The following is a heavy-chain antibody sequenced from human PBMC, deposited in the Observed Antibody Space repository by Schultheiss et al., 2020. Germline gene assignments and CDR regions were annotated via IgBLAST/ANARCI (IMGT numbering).Heavy chain of an antibody. Sequence: LVKVSCKVSGYTLTELSMHWVRQAPGKGLEWMGRIIPILGIANYAQKFQGRVTITADKSTSTAYMELSSLRSEDTAVYYCARDLRSGFSTWGQGTLVTVSS. CDR2: IIPILGIA. CDR3: ARDLRSGFST. J-gene: IGHJ4*02. D-gene: IGHD3-22*01. V-gene: IGHV1-69*04. CDR1: GYTLTELS.